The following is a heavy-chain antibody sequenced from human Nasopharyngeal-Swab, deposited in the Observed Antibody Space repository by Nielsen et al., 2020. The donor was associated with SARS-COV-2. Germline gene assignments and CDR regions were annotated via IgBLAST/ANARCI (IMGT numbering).Heavy chain of an antibody. D-gene: IGHD3-3*01. CDR3: ASERSGRHKNYYYYGMDV. J-gene: IGHJ6*02. CDR1: RFTFSSYG. V-gene: IGHV3-21*01. CDR2: ISSSSSYI. Sequence: GGSLRLSCAASRFTFSSYGMHWVRQAPGKGLEWVSSISSSSSYIYYADSVKGRFTISRDNAKNSLYLQMNSLRAEDTAVYYCASERSGRHKNYYYYGMDVWGQGTTVTVSS.